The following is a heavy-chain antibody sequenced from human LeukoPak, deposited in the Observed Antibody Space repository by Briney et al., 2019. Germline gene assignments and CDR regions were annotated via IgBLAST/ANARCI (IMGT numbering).Heavy chain of an antibody. J-gene: IGHJ6*03. CDR2: INPNSGGT. CDR1: GYTFTGYY. D-gene: IGHD1-1*01. Sequence: GASVKVSCKASGYTFTGYYMHWVRQAPRQGLQWMGWINPNSGGTNYAQKFQGRVTMTRDTSITTAYMELRRLRSDDTALYYCARATGSVDYYYMDVWGKGTTVTVSS. V-gene: IGHV1-2*02. CDR3: ARATGSVDYYYMDV.